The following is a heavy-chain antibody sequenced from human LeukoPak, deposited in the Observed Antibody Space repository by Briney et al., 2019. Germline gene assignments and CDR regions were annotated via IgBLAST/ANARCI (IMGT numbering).Heavy chain of an antibody. CDR2: IYSSGTT. Sequence: SETLSLTSTVSGDSISNYYWSWIRQPAGKGLEWIGRIYSSGTTIYNPSLKSRVTMSVDTSKNQFSLKLSSVTAADTAVYFCASGSSGYDPWGQGTLVTVSS. CDR1: GDSISNYY. V-gene: IGHV4-4*07. CDR3: ASGSSGYDP. D-gene: IGHD5-12*01. J-gene: IGHJ5*02.